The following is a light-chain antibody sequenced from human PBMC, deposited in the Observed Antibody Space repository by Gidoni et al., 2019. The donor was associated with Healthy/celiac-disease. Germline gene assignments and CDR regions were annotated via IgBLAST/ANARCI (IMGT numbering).Light chain of an antibody. V-gene: IGKV1-39*01. CDR3: QQRYSTLGT. Sequence: DIQMTKSPSSLSASVGDRVTITCRASQSISSYLNWYQQKPGKAPKLLIYAASSLKSGVPSRFSGSGSGTDFTLTISSLQPEDFATYYCQQRYSTLGTFGQGTKVEIK. CDR2: AAS. J-gene: IGKJ1*01. CDR1: QSISSY.